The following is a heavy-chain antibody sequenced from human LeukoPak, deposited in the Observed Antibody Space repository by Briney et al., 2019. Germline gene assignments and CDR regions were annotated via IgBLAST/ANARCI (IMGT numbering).Heavy chain of an antibody. CDR2: IYPGDSYPGNSNT. D-gene: IGHD3-10*01. CDR1: GYDFTSYW. Sequence: GESLKISCETSGYDFTSYWIGWVRQKPGEGLEWIGIIYPGDSYPGNSNTKYSPSFRGHVTMSVDKSISTAYLQWSSLKASDSAIYYCARHMVGGDPLGFDPWGRGTLATVSS. V-gene: IGHV5-51*01. CDR3: ARHMVGGDPLGFDP. J-gene: IGHJ5*02.